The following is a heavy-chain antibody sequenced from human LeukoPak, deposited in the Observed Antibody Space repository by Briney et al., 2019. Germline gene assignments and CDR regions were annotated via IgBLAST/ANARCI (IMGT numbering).Heavy chain of an antibody. CDR1: GFTFSNAW. V-gene: IGHV3-23*01. CDR2: ISGSGGST. CDR3: AKGAYSSGWYFDY. J-gene: IGHJ4*02. Sequence: GGSLRLSCAASGFTFSNAWMNWVRQAPGKGLEWVSAISGSGGSTYYADSVKGRFTISRDNSKNTLYLQMNSLRAEDTAVYYCAKGAYSSGWYFDYWGQGTLVTVSS. D-gene: IGHD6-19*01.